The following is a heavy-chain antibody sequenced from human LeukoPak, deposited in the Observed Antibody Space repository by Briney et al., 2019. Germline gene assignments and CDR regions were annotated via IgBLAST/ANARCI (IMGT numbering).Heavy chain of an antibody. D-gene: IGHD4-23*01. V-gene: IGHV1-46*01. J-gene: IGHJ4*02. CDR2: INPSGGST. Sequence: ASVKVSCKASGYTFTSYYMHWVRQAPGQGLEWMGIINPSGGSTSYAQKFQGRVTMTRDTSTSTVYMELSSLRSEDTAVYYCARDMDYGGNSESPHGYWGQGTLVTVSS. CDR1: GYTFTSYY. CDR3: ARDMDYGGNSESPHGY.